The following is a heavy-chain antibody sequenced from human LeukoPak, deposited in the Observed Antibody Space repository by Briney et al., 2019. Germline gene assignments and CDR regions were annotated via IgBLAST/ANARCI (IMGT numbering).Heavy chain of an antibody. Sequence: GGSLRLSCAASGFTFSSYWMHWVRHAPGKGLVWVSRINTDGSSTSYADSVKGRFTIPRDNAKNTLYLQMNSLRAEDTAVYYCARDLQAYYYDSSGYLWGQGTLVTVSS. V-gene: IGHV3-74*01. CDR2: INTDGSST. J-gene: IGHJ4*02. CDR1: GFTFSSYW. CDR3: ARDLQAYYYDSSGYL. D-gene: IGHD3-22*01.